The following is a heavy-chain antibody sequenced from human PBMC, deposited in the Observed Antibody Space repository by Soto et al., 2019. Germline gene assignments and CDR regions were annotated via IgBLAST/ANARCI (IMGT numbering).Heavy chain of an antibody. J-gene: IGHJ4*02. D-gene: IGHD2-15*01. CDR3: AGPLH. CDR1: GDSISSSSYY. Sequence: SDTMSLGCTVSGDSISSSSYYWGWIRQPPGKGLEWIGSIYYSGSTYYNPSLKSRVTISVDTSKNQFSLKLSSVTAADTAVYYCAGPLHWGQGTLVTVSS. CDR2: IYYSGST. V-gene: IGHV4-39*01.